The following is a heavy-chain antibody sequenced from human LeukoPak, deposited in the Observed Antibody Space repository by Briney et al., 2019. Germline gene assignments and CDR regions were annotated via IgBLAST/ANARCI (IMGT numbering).Heavy chain of an antibody. V-gene: IGHV3-20*04. J-gene: IGHJ4*02. Sequence: PGGSLGLSCAASGFTFDDYGMSWVRQAPGKGLEWVSGINWNGGSTGYADSVKGRFTISRDNAKNSLYLQMNSLRAEDTALYYCARALDYSNYEEHEGHFDYWGQGTLVTVSS. CDR2: INWNGGST. D-gene: IGHD4-11*01. CDR3: ARALDYSNYEEHEGHFDY. CDR1: GFTFDDYG.